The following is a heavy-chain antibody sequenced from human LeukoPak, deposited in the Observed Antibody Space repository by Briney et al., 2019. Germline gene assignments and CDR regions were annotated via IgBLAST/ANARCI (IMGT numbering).Heavy chain of an antibody. V-gene: IGHV3-23*01. J-gene: IGHJ3*02. CDR2: ISGSGGST. CDR3: AKSPAVDAAFDI. Sequence: PGGYLRLSCAASGFTFSNFAVSWVRQAPGKALEWVSAISGSGGSTYYADSVKGRFTISRDNSKNTLYLQMNSLRAEDTAVYYCAKSPAVDAAFDIWGQGTMVTVSS. CDR1: GFTFSNFA. D-gene: IGHD4-23*01.